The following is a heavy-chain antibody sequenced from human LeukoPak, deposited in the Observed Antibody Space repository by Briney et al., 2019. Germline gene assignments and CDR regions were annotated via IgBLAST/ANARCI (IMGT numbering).Heavy chain of an antibody. Sequence: SETLSLTCTVSGESMSGFYWNWLRQPPGKGLEWVGYMHYTGSTNYNPSLTSRVTISIDTSKNQFSLKLSSVTASDTAVYYCARHQWVPAFDIWGQGTMVTVSS. J-gene: IGHJ3*02. CDR2: MHYTGST. D-gene: IGHD1-26*01. V-gene: IGHV4-59*08. CDR1: GESMSGFY. CDR3: ARHQWVPAFDI.